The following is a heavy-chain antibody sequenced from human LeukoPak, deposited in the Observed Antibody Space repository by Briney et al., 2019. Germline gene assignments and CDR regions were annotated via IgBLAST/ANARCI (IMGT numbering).Heavy chain of an antibody. CDR2: INPSGGST. CDR3: AREVSSSWTGSYYYYYYMDV. D-gene: IGHD6-13*01. V-gene: IGHV1-46*01. J-gene: IGHJ6*03. CDR1: GYTFTSYY. Sequence: ASVKVSCKASGYTFTSYYMHWVRQAPGQGLEWMGIINPSGGSTSYAQKFRGRVTMTRDTSTSTVYMELSSLRSEDTAVYYCAREVSSSWTGSYYYYYYMDVWGKGTTVTVSS.